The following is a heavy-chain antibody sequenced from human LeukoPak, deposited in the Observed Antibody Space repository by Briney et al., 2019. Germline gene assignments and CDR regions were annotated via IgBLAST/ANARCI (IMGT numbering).Heavy chain of an antibody. D-gene: IGHD2-2*02. Sequence: EASVKVSCKASGYTFTSYYMHWVRQAPGQGLEWMGIINPSGGSTSYAQKFQGRVTMTRDTSISTAYMELSRLRSDDTAVYYCARGQNYCSSTSCYTLVNWFDPWGQGTLVTVSS. J-gene: IGHJ5*02. CDR1: GYTFTSYY. CDR3: ARGQNYCSSTSCYTLVNWFDP. V-gene: IGHV1-46*01. CDR2: INPSGGST.